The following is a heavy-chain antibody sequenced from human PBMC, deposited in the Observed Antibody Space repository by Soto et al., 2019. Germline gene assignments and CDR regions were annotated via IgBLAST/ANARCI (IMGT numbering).Heavy chain of an antibody. Sequence: GASVKVSCKASGYTFASYSISWVRQAPGQGLEWMGWISGYNGETNYAQKFQGRVSMTLDTSTGTAYMELRSLTSDDTAIYYCAKNGQPPYYYYGLDVWGQGTKVTVSS. V-gene: IGHV1-18*01. D-gene: IGHD2-8*01. CDR2: ISGYNGET. J-gene: IGHJ6*02. CDR3: AKNGQPPYYYYGLDV. CDR1: GYTFASYS.